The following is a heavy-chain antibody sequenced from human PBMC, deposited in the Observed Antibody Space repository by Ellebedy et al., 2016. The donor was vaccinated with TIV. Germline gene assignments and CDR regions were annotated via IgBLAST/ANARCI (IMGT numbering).Heavy chain of an antibody. V-gene: IGHV4-34*01. CDR3: ARGIPEWLQTSADWYFDL. CDR1: GGSFSGYY. Sequence: SETLSLTCAVYGGSFSGYYWSWIRQPPGKGLEWIGEINHSGSTNYNPSLKSLVTISVDTSKNQFSLKLSSVTAADTAVYYCARGIPEWLQTSADWYFDLWGRGTLVTVSS. J-gene: IGHJ2*01. D-gene: IGHD5-24*01. CDR2: INHSGST.